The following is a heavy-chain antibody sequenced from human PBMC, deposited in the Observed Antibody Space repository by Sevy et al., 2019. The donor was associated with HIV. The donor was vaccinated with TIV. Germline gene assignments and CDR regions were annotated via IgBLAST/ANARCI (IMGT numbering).Heavy chain of an antibody. V-gene: IGHV1-2*02. Sequence: ASVKVSCKASGYTFTGYYMHWVRQAPGQGLEWMGWINPNSGGKNYAQKFQGRVTMTSDTSISTAYMELSRLRSDDTAVYYCAREEPRRYCSGGSCHAIDYWGQGTLVTVSS. J-gene: IGHJ4*02. CDR2: INPNSGGK. CDR1: GYTFTGYY. CDR3: AREEPRRYCSGGSCHAIDY. D-gene: IGHD2-15*01.